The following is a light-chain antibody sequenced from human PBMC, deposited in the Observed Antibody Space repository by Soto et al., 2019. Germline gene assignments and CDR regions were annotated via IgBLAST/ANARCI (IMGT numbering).Light chain of an antibody. V-gene: IGKV1-12*01. CDR3: QQANTFPFT. Sequence: DIQLTQSPSSVSASVGDSVTITCRASQSVDNWLAWYQKKPGKAPKILIYSTSSLQSGVPSRFSGSGSGTDFTLTISGLQPEDLAIYYCQQANTFPFTFGQGTRLDSK. CDR2: STS. J-gene: IGKJ5*01. CDR1: QSVDNW.